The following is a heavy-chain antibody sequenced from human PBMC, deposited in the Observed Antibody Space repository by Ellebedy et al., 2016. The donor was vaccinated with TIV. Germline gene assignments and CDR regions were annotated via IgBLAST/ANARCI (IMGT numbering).Heavy chain of an antibody. D-gene: IGHD1-26*01. CDR2: IRNDGGRD. J-gene: IGHJ5*01. V-gene: IGHV3-33*08. CDR3: ATTTGAYYRQPLAS. CDR1: GFTFSRYA. Sequence: PGGSLRLSCAASGFTFSRYAMHWVRQAPGKGLEWVALIRNDGGRDFYADSVRGRFTISRDVSSNTLHLQMHSLRAEDTALYYCATTTGAYYRQPLASWGRGTLVTVSS.